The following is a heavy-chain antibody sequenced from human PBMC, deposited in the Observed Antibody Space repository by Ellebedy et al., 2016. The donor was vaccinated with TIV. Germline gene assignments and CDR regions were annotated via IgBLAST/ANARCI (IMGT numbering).Heavy chain of an antibody. CDR1: GGSISSSSHY. CDR2: IYHSGIT. V-gene: IGHV4-39*01. J-gene: IGHJ6*02. Sequence: MPSETLSLTCTASGGSISSSSHYWGWIRQPPGKGLEWIGSIYHSGITYYNPSLKSRVIISVDTSKNQFSLKLNSVTAADTAIYYCARHYENSYYAMDVWGQGTTVTVSS. D-gene: IGHD3-16*01. CDR3: ARHYENSYYAMDV.